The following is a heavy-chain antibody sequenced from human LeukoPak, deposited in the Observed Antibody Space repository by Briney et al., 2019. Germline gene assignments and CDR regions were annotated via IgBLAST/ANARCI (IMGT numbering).Heavy chain of an antibody. CDR3: AKDRGRGPQYSSSWYDY. CDR2: ISGSGGST. CDR1: GFTFSSYA. V-gene: IGHV3-23*01. D-gene: IGHD6-13*01. J-gene: IGHJ4*02. Sequence: PGGSLRLSCAASGFTFSSYAMSWVRQAPGKGLEWVSAISGSGGSTYYADSVKGRFTISRDNSKNTLYLQMNSLRAEDTAVYYCAKDRGRGPQYSSSWYDYWGQGTLVTVSS.